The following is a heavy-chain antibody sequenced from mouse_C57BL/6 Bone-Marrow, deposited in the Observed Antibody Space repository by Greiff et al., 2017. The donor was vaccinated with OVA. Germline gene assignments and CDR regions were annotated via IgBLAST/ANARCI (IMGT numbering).Heavy chain of an antibody. CDR3: ALIPYYAMDY. J-gene: IGHJ4*01. CDR2: IHPNSGST. V-gene: IGHV1-64*01. Sequence: VQLQQPGAELVKPGASVKLSCKASGYTFTSYWMHWVKQRPGQGLEWIGMIHPNSGSTNYNEKFKSKATLTVDKSSSTAYMQHSILTSEDSAVYYCALIPYYAMDYWGQGTSVTVSS. CDR1: GYTFTSYW.